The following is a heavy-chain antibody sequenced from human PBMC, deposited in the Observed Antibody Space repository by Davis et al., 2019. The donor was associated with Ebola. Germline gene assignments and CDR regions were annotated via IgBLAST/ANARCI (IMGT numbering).Heavy chain of an antibody. CDR3: ARVIYCSSTSCYTPPGYYGMDV. J-gene: IGHJ6*02. V-gene: IGHV4-34*01. D-gene: IGHD2-2*02. CDR1: GGSFSGYY. Sequence: GSLRLSCAVYGGSFSGYYWSWIRQPPGKGLEWIGEINHSGSTNYNPSLKSRVTISVDKSKNQFSLKLSSVTAADTAVYYCARVIYCSSTSCYTPPGYYGMDVWGQGTTVTVSS. CDR2: INHSGST.